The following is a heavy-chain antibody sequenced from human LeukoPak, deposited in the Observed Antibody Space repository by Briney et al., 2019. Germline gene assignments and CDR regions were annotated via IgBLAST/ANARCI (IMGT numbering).Heavy chain of an antibody. Sequence: PSETLSLTCAVYGGSFSGYYWSWIRQPPGKGLEWIGEINHSGNTNYNPSLKSRVTISVDTSKNQFSLKLSSVTAADTAVYYCARVPNYDFWSGYRPTYYYYMDVWGKGTTVTVSS. CDR3: ARVPNYDFWSGYRPTYYYYMDV. CDR1: GGSFSGYY. D-gene: IGHD3-3*01. CDR2: INHSGNT. J-gene: IGHJ6*03. V-gene: IGHV4-34*01.